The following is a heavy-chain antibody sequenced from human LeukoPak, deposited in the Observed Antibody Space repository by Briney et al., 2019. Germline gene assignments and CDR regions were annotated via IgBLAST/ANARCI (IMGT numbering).Heavy chain of an antibody. CDR3: ARDRGAVGGLLSYHFYYMDV. CDR1: GFTFSSHN. V-gene: IGHV3-48*01. Sequence: PGGSLRLSCAASGFTFSSHNMNWVRQAPGRGLEWISYITTGSSTIKYADSVKGRFTISRDNTKSSLYLQMNSLRAEDTAAYYCARDRGAVGGLLSYHFYYMDVWGKGTPVTVS. J-gene: IGHJ6*03. CDR2: ITTGSSTI. D-gene: IGHD3-16*01.